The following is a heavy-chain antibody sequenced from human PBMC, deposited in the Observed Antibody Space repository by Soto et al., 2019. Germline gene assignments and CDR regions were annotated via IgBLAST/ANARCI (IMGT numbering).Heavy chain of an antibody. J-gene: IGHJ6*02. D-gene: IGHD3-3*01. Sequence: GGSLRLSCAASGFTFSSYAMHWVRQAPGKGLEWVAVISYDGSNKYYADSVKGRFTISRDNSKNTLYLQMNSLRAEDTAVYYCARDMYYDFWSGSNVGYCMDVWGQGTTVTVSS. CDR2: ISYDGSNK. CDR1: GFTFSSYA. V-gene: IGHV3-30-3*01. CDR3: ARDMYYDFWSGSNVGYCMDV.